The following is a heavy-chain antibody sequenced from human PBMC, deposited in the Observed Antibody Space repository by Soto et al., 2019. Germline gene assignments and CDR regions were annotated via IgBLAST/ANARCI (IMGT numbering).Heavy chain of an antibody. V-gene: IGHV3-64D*06. D-gene: IGHD2-21*01. CDR3: VNMMIARGAFDF. J-gene: IGHJ4*02. CDR1: GFAFSSYA. Sequence: PGGSLRLSCSASGFAFSSYAMHWVRQTPGKGLEYVSAISPQGGSTYYADSVKGRFTISRDDSKNTVYLQMSSLRPDDTAVYYCVNMMIARGAFDFWGQGTLATVSS. CDR2: ISPQGGST.